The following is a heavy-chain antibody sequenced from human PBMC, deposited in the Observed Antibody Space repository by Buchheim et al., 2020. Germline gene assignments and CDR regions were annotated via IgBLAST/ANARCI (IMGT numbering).Heavy chain of an antibody. Sequence: QVQLQESGPGLVKPSETLSLTCTVSADSISSYYWTWIRQPPGKGLEYIAHIHSSGSSNSSPSLKSRVTISGDTSKNQFSLKLSSVTAADTAVYYCARESATIFGVAPFDYWGQGTL. D-gene: IGHD3-3*01. CDR1: ADSISSYY. J-gene: IGHJ4*02. CDR3: ARESATIFGVAPFDY. CDR2: IHSSGSS. V-gene: IGHV4-59*12.